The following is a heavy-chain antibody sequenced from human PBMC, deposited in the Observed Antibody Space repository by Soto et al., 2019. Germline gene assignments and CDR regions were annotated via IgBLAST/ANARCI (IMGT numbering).Heavy chain of an antibody. V-gene: IGHV3-23*01. Sequence: EVQLLESGGGLVQPGGSLRLSCAASGFTFSSYAMSWVRQAPGKGLEWVSAISGSGGSTYYADSVKGRFTISRDNSKNTLYLQMNCLRAEDSAVYYCAKRAGFLWFGEVQYYFDYCGHGSLVTVSS. J-gene: IGHJ4*01. CDR3: AKRAGFLWFGEVQYYFDY. CDR2: ISGSGGST. CDR1: GFTFSSYA. D-gene: IGHD3-10*01.